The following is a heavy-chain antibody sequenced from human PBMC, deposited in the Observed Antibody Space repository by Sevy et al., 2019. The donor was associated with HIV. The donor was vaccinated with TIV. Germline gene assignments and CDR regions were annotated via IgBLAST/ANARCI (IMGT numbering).Heavy chain of an antibody. CDR1: GGTFSYHG. CDR2: IIPIIGTK. V-gene: IGHV1-69*13. D-gene: IGHD3-9*01. Sequence: ASVKVSCKASGGTFSYHGITWVRQAPGQGLECMGGIIPIIGTKKYAQKFQGRLTIIADDSTSTVYMDLTSLRYEDTAVYYCARGGPDDILTHYGMDVWGQGTTVTVSS. CDR3: ARGGPDDILTHYGMDV. J-gene: IGHJ6*02.